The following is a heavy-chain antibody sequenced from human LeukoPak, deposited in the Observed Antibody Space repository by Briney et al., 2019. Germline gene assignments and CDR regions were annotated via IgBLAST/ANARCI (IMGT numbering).Heavy chain of an antibody. CDR1: GGSFSAYY. D-gene: IGHD2-15*01. CDR3: ARVSELGVLYHSFYMEV. J-gene: IGHJ6*03. Sequence: SETLSLTCAVYGGSFSAYYWNWIRQPPGKGLEWIGEINHSGSTNYNPSLKSRVTISVDTSKNQFSLKLSSVTAADTAVYYCARVSELGVLYHSFYMEVWGNRTTVT. CDR2: INHSGST. V-gene: IGHV4-34*01.